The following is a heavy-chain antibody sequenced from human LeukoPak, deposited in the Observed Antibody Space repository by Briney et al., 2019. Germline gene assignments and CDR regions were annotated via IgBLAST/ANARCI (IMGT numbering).Heavy chain of an antibody. CDR1: GYTFTGYY. V-gene: IGHV1-2*02. J-gene: IGHJ4*02. CDR3: ARTEDYDSSGYSEY. D-gene: IGHD3-22*01. CDR2: INPNSGGT. Sequence: ASVKVSCKASGYTFTGYYMHWVRQAPGRGLEWMVWINPNSGGTNYAQKFQGRVTMTRDTSISTAYMELSRLRSDDTAVYYCARTEDYDSSGYSEYWGQGTLVTVSS.